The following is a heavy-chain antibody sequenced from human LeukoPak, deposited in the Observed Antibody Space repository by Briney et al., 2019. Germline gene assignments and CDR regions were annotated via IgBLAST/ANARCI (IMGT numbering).Heavy chain of an antibody. CDR1: GGSISSYY. J-gene: IGHJ4*02. CDR3: ARGPSYGSRSDYLDY. V-gene: IGHV4-34*01. CDR2: INPSVST. Sequence: SETLSLTCTVSGGSISSYYWSWIRQPPGKGLEWIGEINPSVSTNYNPSLKSRVTISVDTSKNQFSLKLSSVTAADTAVYYCARGPSYGSRSDYLDYWGQGTLVTVSS. D-gene: IGHD3-10*01.